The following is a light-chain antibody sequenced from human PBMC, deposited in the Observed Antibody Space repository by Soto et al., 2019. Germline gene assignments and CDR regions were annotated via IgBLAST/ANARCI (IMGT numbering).Light chain of an antibody. Sequence: EIVLTQSPGTLSLSPGERASLSCRASQSVSSNYLAWFQQKPGQAPRLLISTASSRATGIPDRFSGSGSGTDFTLTITRLEHEDFAVYYCLQYGSSPHTFGQGTRLEIK. CDR3: LQYGSSPHT. CDR2: TAS. V-gene: IGKV3-20*01. CDR1: QSVSSNY. J-gene: IGKJ5*01.